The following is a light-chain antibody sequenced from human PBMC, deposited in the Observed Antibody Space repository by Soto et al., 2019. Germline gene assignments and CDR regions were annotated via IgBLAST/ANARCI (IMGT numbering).Light chain of an antibody. Sequence: DIQMTQSPSTLSASIGDTVTITCRASESVSVYVAWYQQKPGEAPKFLMYKASNLQSGVPSRFSGSRSGTEFTLTITNLQADDFATYYCQQYHSSPHNFGQGTKVDIK. CDR3: QQYHSSPHN. CDR2: KAS. V-gene: IGKV1-5*03. J-gene: IGKJ2*01. CDR1: ESVSVY.